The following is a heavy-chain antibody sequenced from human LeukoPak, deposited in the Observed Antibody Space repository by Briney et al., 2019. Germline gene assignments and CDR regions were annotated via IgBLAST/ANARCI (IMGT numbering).Heavy chain of an antibody. CDR3: ARRGYSSGWYYFDY. Sequence: ASVKVSCKASGYPFTSYGINWVRQATGQGLEWMGWMNPNSGNTGYAQKFQGRVTMTRNTSISTAYMELSSLRSEDTAVYYCARRGYSSGWYYFDYWGQGTLVTVSS. D-gene: IGHD6-19*01. CDR2: MNPNSGNT. CDR1: GYPFTSYG. V-gene: IGHV1-8*01. J-gene: IGHJ4*02.